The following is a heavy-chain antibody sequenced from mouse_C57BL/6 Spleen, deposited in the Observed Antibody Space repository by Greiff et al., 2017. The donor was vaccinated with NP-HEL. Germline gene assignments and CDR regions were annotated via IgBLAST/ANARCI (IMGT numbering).Heavy chain of an antibody. CDR2: ISPGSGNT. CDR3: AREGIDGYYYAMDY. V-gene: IGHV1-84*01. Sequence: VQLQQSGPELVKPGASVKISCKASGYTFTDYYINWVNQRPGQGLVWIGWISPGSGNTKSNEKFKGKATLTVDTSSSIAYMQLSSLTSEDSAVYFCAREGIDGYYYAMDYWGQGTSVTVSS. D-gene: IGHD2-3*01. CDR1: GYTFTDYY. J-gene: IGHJ4*01.